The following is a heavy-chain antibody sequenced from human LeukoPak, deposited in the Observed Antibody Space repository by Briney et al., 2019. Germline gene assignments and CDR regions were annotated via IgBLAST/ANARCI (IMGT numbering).Heavy chain of an antibody. D-gene: IGHD4-17*01. V-gene: IGHV3-48*04. CDR3: ARACKHDYGDYEGLDYYMDV. CDR2: ISSSGSTI. CDR1: AFTFSSYG. J-gene: IGHJ6*03. Sequence: GGSLRLSCAASAFTFSSYGMHWVRQAPGKGLEWVSYISSSGSTIYYADSVKGRFTISRDNAKNSLYLQMNSLRAEDTAVYYCARACKHDYGDYEGLDYYMDVWGKGTTVTVSS.